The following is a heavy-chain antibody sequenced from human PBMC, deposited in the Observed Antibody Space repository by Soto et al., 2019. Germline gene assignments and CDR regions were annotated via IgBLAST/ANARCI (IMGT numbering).Heavy chain of an antibody. CDR3: ARDTMHYDFWSGYQYYYYYGMDV. D-gene: IGHD3-3*01. J-gene: IGHJ6*02. CDR2: IYHSGST. CDR1: GYSISSGCY. V-gene: IGHV4-38-2*02. Sequence: PSETLSLTCAVSGYSISSGCYWGWIRQPPGKGLEWIGSIYHSGSTYYNPSLKSRVTISVDTSKNQFSLKLSSVTAADTAVYYCARDTMHYDFWSGYQYYYYYGMDVWGQGTTVTVSS.